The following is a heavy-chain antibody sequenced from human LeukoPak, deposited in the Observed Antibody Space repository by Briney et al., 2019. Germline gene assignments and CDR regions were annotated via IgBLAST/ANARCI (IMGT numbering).Heavy chain of an antibody. CDR2: ISGSGGST. D-gene: IGHD3-9*01. J-gene: IGHJ4*02. CDR1: GFTFSSYA. V-gene: IGHV3-23*01. Sequence: GGSLRLSCAASGFTFSSYAMNWVRQAPGKGLEWVSGISGSGGSTYYADSVKGRFTVSRDNSKNTLYLQMNSLRAEDTAVYYCAKDKNGVLTGYADYWGQGTLVIVSS. CDR3: AKDKNGVLTGYADY.